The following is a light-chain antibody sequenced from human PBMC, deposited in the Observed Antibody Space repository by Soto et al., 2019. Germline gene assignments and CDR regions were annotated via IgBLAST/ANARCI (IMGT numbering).Light chain of an antibody. J-gene: IGLJ3*02. V-gene: IGLV2-14*01. Sequence: QSVLTQPASVSGSPGQSITISCTGTSSDIGNYNFVSWYQQHPGKVPKLLIYEVSNRPTGISNRFSGSKSVNTASLTISGLHAEDEGDYFCSSYSSSSTLEVFGGGAKVTVL. CDR3: SSYSSSSTLEV. CDR2: EVS. CDR1: SSDIGNYNF.